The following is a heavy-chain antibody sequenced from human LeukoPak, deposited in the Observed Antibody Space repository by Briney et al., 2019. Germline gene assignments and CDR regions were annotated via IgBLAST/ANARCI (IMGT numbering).Heavy chain of an antibody. CDR2: IYSDGTS. Sequence: PGGSLRLSCAASGFTVSNSFMSWIRQAPGKGLEWVSVIYSDGTSYYADSVKARFSISRDNSKNSLYLQMNSLRVEDTAMYYCTKTGCPWDWGQGTLVTVSS. V-gene: IGHV3-53*01. D-gene: IGHD7-27*01. CDR3: TKTGCPWD. CDR1: GFTVSNSF. J-gene: IGHJ4*02.